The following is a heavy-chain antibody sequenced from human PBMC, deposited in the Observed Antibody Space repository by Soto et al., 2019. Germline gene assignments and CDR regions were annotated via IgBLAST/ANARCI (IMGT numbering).Heavy chain of an antibody. D-gene: IGHD3-3*01. Sequence: GGSLRLSCAASGFSVSSNYMSWVRQAPGKGLEWVSVIYSGGSTYYADSAKGRFTISRDNSKNTLYLQMNSLRAEDTAVYYCARTKVESGAVDAFDIWGQGTMVTVSS. V-gene: IGHV3-53*01. CDR1: GFSVSSNY. CDR3: ARTKVESGAVDAFDI. J-gene: IGHJ3*02. CDR2: IYSGGST.